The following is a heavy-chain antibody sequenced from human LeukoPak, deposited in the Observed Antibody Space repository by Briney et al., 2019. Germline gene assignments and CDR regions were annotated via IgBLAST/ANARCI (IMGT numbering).Heavy chain of an antibody. V-gene: IGHV1-8*01. D-gene: IGHD3-10*01. J-gene: IGHJ6*02. CDR3: ARGPTLVRGVIMPDSVGGMDV. CDR1: GYTFTSYD. Sequence: ASVKVSCKASGYTFTSYDINWVRQATGQGLEWMGWMNPNSGDTGYAQKFQGRVTMTRNTSISTAYMELSSLRSEDTAVYYCARGPTLVRGVIMPDSVGGMDVWGQGTTVTVSS. CDR2: MNPNSGDT.